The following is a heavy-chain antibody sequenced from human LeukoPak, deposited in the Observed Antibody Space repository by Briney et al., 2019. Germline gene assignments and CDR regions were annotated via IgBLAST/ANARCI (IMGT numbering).Heavy chain of an antibody. CDR1: GFIFSGYG. J-gene: IGHJ1*01. V-gene: IGHV3-30*18. CDR3: AKDRIIISFGDVSKH. CDR2: ISHDETTQ. D-gene: IGHD3-10*01. Sequence: GGSLRLSCAASGFIFSGYGMHRVRQARGKGLEWVALISHDETTQHYADSVKGRCTISRDNSKNTLYLQMNNLRVDDTAVYYCAKDRIIISFGDVSKHWGQGTLVTASS.